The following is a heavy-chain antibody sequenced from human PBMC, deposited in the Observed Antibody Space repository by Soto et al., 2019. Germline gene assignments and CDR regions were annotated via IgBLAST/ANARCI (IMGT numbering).Heavy chain of an antibody. V-gene: IGHV4-59*12. D-gene: IGHD6-19*01. J-gene: IGHJ4*02. CDR1: GASISSNH. Sequence: SETLSLTCSVSGASISSNHWCWIRQPPGKGLEYIGGMYDRVSTSYNFSFKGRVTISIDKSYNQFSLKLTSVTAADTAMYYCASDRYRSPWYYFDYWGQGILVTVSS. CDR2: MYDRVST. CDR3: ASDRYRSPWYYFDY.